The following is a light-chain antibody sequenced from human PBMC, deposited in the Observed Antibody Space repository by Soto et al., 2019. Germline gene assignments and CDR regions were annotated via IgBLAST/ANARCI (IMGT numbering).Light chain of an antibody. CDR2: GAS. J-gene: IGKJ1*01. Sequence: EIVMTQSPATLSVSPGERATLSCRASQSIDANLAWYQHKPGQAPRLLVYGASTRATGIPARFSGSRSGTEFTLTISSLQSEDFAVYYCQQYGSSWTFGQGTKVEIK. CDR3: QQYGSSWT. CDR1: QSIDAN. V-gene: IGKV3-15*01.